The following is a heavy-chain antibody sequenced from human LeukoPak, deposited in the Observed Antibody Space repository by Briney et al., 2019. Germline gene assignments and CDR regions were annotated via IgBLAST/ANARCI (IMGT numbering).Heavy chain of an antibody. J-gene: IGHJ6*03. V-gene: IGHV4-30-4*08. Sequence: SETLSLTCTVSGYSISSGYYWGWIRQPPGKGLEWIGYIYYSGSTYYNPSLKSRVTISVDTSKNQFSLKLSSVTAADTAVYYCARSTVVTHYYYYHMDVWGKGTTVTVSS. D-gene: IGHD4-23*01. CDR3: ARSTVVTHYYYYHMDV. CDR2: IYYSGST. CDR1: GYSISSGYY.